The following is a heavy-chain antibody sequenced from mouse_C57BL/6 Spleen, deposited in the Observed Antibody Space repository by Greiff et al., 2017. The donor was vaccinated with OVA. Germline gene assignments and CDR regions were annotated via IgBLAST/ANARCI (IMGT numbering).Heavy chain of an antibody. CDR1: GFTFSDYY. V-gene: IGHV5-16*01. J-gene: IGHJ2*01. CDR3: AREGNYPYYFDY. Sequence: EVKLMESEGGLVQPGSSMKLSCTASGFTFSDYYMAWVRQVPEKGLEWVANINYDGSSTYYLDSLKSRFIISRDNAKNILYLQMSSLKSEDTATYYCAREGNYPYYFDYWGQGTTRTVSS. CDR2: INYDGSST. D-gene: IGHD2-1*01.